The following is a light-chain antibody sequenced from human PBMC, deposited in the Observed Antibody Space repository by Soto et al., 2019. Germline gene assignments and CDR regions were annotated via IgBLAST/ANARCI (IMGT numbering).Light chain of an antibody. CDR3: SSYTSSSTRV. J-gene: IGLJ1*01. CDR2: DVT. V-gene: IGLV2-14*01. CDR1: SSDVGGYNY. Sequence: QSALTQPASVSGSPGQSIAISSTGTSSDVGGYNYVSWYQQQPGKAPKLMIYDVTNRPSGVSSRFSGSKSGNTASLTISGLQAEDEADYYCSSYTSSSTRVFGTGTKVTVL.